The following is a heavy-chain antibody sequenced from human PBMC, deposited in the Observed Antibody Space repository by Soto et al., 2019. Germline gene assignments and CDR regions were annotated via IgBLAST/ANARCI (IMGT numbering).Heavy chain of an antibody. D-gene: IGHD2-8*01. J-gene: IGHJ4*02. CDR1: GFTLSNAW. V-gene: IGHV3-15*01. CDR3: TSVNWRKLDY. CDR2: IKSKTDGGTT. Sequence: EVQLVESGGGLVEPGGSLRLSCAASGFTLSNAWMSWVRQAPGKGLEWVGRIKSKTDGGTTEYAAPVRGRFTITRDDSKTTLDLQMSSLKTEDTAMYYCTSVNWRKLDYLGQGTLATVSS.